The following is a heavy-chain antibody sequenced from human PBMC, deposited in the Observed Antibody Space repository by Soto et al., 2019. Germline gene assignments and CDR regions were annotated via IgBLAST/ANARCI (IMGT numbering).Heavy chain of an antibody. J-gene: IGHJ6*02. CDR3: ASGHAKLLWFGPTQYYYYGMDV. CDR1: GYTFTGYY. CDR2: INPNSGGT. V-gene: IGHV1-2*02. Sequence: ASVKVSCKASGYTFTGYYMHWVRQAPGQGLEWMGWINPNSGGTNYAQKFQGRVTMTRDTSISTAYMELSRLRSDDTAVYYCASGHAKLLWFGPTQYYYYGMDVRRQGTTVTASS. D-gene: IGHD3-10*01.